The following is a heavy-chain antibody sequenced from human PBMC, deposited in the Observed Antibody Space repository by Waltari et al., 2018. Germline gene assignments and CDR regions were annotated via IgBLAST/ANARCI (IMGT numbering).Heavy chain of an antibody. Sequence: QLQLQESGPGLVKPSETLSLTCNVSSGALSRISYYWGWVRQPPGKGLEWIGSIYFDGRTFYNPSLESRVTRSSDTSKNQFALHLRSVTAADTAVYFCASWTLVGVVYGHWGQGTLVSVSS. CDR1: SGALSRISYY. CDR2: IYFDGRT. V-gene: IGHV4-39*01. D-gene: IGHD3-3*01. J-gene: IGHJ4*02. CDR3: ASWTLVGVVYGH.